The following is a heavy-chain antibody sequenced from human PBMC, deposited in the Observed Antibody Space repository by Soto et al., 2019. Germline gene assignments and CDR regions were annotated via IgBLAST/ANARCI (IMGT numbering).Heavy chain of an antibody. CDR3: ARDPGYSNGYN. D-gene: IGHD5-18*01. J-gene: IGHJ4*02. V-gene: IGHV1-3*01. Sequence: QVQLVQSGAEVKKPGASVKVSCKASGYTFTSYAMHWVRQAPGQRLEWMGWINAGNGNTKYSQKFQGRVTITRDTSASTAYMALSRLRSEDTAAYSCARDPGYSNGYNWGQGTLVTVSS. CDR2: INAGNGNT. CDR1: GYTFTSYA.